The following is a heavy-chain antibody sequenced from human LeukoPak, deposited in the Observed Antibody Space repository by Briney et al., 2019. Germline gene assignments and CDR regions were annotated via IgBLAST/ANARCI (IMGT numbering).Heavy chain of an antibody. CDR3: ASGAYCGGDCVDY. CDR1: GGTFSSYA. V-gene: IGHV1-69*13. D-gene: IGHD2-21*02. CDR2: IIPIFGTA. J-gene: IGHJ4*02. Sequence: SVKVSCKASGGTFSSYAISWVQQAPGQGLEWMGGIIPIFGTANYAQKFQGRVTITADESTSTAYMELSSLRSEDTAVYYCASGAYCGGDCVDYWGQGTLVTVSS.